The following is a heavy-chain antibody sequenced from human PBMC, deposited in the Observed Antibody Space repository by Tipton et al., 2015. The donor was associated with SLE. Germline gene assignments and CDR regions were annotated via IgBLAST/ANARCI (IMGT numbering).Heavy chain of an antibody. CDR1: GLTFSDSA. Sequence: SLRLSCAASGLTFSDSAMHWVRQASGKGLEWVGRIRSKVNNYATTYAASVKGRFTISRDDSKNTAYLQMTSLKSEDTAVYYCTRFVMTTTSTGDSWGQGTLVTVSS. V-gene: IGHV3-73*01. CDR2: IRSKVNNYAT. D-gene: IGHD5-24*01. J-gene: IGHJ4*02. CDR3: TRFVMTTTSTGDS.